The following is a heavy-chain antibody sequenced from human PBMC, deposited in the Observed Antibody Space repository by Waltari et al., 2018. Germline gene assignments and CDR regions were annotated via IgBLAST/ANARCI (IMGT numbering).Heavy chain of an antibody. Sequence: QVQLQQWGAGLLKPSETLSLTCAVYGGSFSGYSWSWIRQPPGKGLEWFGEINHSGTTNYNPSLKSRVTRAVDTSKNQFSLKLSSVTAADTAVYYCARTLVFGVVIIRGYYYYGMDVWGQGTTVTVSS. J-gene: IGHJ6*02. V-gene: IGHV4-34*01. CDR2: INHSGTT. CDR1: GGSFSGYS. D-gene: IGHD3-3*01. CDR3: ARTLVFGVVIIRGYYYYGMDV.